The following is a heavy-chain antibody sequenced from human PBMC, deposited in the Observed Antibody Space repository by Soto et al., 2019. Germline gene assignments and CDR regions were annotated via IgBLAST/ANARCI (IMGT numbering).Heavy chain of an antibody. J-gene: IGHJ6*02. Sequence: PSETLSLTCTVSGGSISSSSYYWGWIRQPPGKGLEWIGSIYYSGSTYYNPSLKSRVTISVDTSKNQFSLKLSSVTAADTAVYYCARRKGNSAIYGMDVWGQGTTVT. D-gene: IGHD3-16*01. CDR1: GGSISSSSYY. V-gene: IGHV4-39*01. CDR3: ARRKGNSAIYGMDV. CDR2: IYYSGST.